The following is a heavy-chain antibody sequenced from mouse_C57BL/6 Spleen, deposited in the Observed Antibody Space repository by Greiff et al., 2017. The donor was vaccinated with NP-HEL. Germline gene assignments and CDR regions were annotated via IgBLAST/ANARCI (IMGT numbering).Heavy chain of an antibody. CDR2: IHPNSGST. CDR3: ARWTFITTVVGGNY. CDR1: GYTFTSYW. V-gene: IGHV1-64*01. J-gene: IGHJ2*01. Sequence: QVQLQQPGAELVKPGASVKLSCKASGYTFTSYWMPWVKQRPGQGLEWIGLIHPNSGSTNYTEKFKSKATLTVDKSSSTAYMQLSSLTSEDSAVYYCARWTFITTVVGGNYWGQGTTLTVSS. D-gene: IGHD1-1*01.